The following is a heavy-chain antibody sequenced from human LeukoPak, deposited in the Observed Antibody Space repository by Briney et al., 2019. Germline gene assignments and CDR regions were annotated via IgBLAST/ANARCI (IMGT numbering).Heavy chain of an antibody. D-gene: IGHD3-10*01. V-gene: IGHV1-18*01. J-gene: IGHJ6*03. CDR1: GYTFTSYG. Sequence: ASVTVSCKASGYTFTSYGISWVRQAPGQGVEGMGWISAYNGNTNYAQKLQGRVTMPTDTSTSTAYMELMSLRSDDTAVYYCARGVSYGSGSYYKHYYYMDVWGKGTTVTVSS. CDR2: ISAYNGNT. CDR3: ARGVSYGSGSYYKHYYYMDV.